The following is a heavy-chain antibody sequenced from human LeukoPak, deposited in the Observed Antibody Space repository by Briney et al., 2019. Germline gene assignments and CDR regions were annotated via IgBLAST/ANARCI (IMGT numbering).Heavy chain of an antibody. D-gene: IGHD6-13*01. V-gene: IGHV3-7*01. CDR2: INRDGSEE. CDR3: ARDTDLGSSSWYFLGYYYYGMDV. J-gene: IGHJ6*02. Sequence: GGSLRLSCAASGFSLSSYWMTWVRQAPGKGLEWVANINRDGSEEHHVDSVKGRFSISRGNAKNSLYLQMNSLTAEDTAVYYCARDTDLGSSSWYFLGYYYYGMDVWGQGTTVTVSS. CDR1: GFSLSSYW.